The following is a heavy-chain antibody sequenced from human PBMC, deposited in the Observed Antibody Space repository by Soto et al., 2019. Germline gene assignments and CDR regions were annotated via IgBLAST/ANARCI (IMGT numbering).Heavy chain of an antibody. CDR3: ARDCHYGDYVPYDF. CDR2: TYYRSKWKF. Sequence: SQTLSLTCAISGDSVSSDSAAWNWIRQSPSRGLEWLGRTYYRSKWKFAYAVSVKSRITINPDTSKNQFSLQLRSVTPEDAAVYYCARDCHYGDYVPYDFWGQGSLVTVSA. J-gene: IGHJ4*02. CDR1: GDSVSSDSAA. V-gene: IGHV6-1*01. D-gene: IGHD4-17*01.